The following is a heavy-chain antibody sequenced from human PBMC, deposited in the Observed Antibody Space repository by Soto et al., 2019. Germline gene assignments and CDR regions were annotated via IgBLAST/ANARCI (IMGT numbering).Heavy chain of an antibody. CDR3: ARVRNYGDFDY. CDR2: IYHSGST. V-gene: IGHV4-30-2*01. CDR1: GGSISSGGYS. J-gene: IGHJ4*02. D-gene: IGHD4-17*01. Sequence: SETLSLTCAVSGGSISSGGYSWSWIRQPPGKGLEWIGYIYHSGSTYYNPSLKSRVTISVDRSKNQFSLKLSSVTAADTAVYYCARVRNYGDFDYWGQGTLVTVS.